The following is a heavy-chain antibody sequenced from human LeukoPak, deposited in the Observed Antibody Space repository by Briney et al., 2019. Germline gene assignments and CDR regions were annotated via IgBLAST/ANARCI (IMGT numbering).Heavy chain of an antibody. CDR3: VRGRGSYWYDLGPAFNM. CDR1: GFTFSSYW. J-gene: IGHJ3*02. D-gene: IGHD1-26*01. Sequence: PGGSLRLSCAASGFTFSSYWMSWVRQAPGKGLEWVANIKQDGSEKYYVDSAKGRFTISRDNAKKTLNLQMESLRVEDTAVYYCVRGRGSYWYDLGPAFNMWGQGTMVTVSS. V-gene: IGHV3-7*01. CDR2: IKQDGSEK.